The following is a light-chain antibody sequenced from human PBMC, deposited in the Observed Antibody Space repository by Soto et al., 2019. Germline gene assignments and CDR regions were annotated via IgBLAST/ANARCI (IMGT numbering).Light chain of an antibody. CDR3: QQYGASPRT. CDR2: HAS. Sequence: DILLTQSPDTLSVSPGERAILSCRATQSPFNNYLAWYQRRPGQPPRLLIYHASTRATGVPERFSGSGSGTDFTLTITSLEPEDFAVYYCQQYGASPRTFGQGTKVEIK. V-gene: IGKV3-20*01. J-gene: IGKJ1*01. CDR1: QSPFNNY.